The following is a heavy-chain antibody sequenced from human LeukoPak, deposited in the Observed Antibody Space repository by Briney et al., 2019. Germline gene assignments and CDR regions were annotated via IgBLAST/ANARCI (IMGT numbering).Heavy chain of an antibody. CDR2: ISYDGSNK. D-gene: IGHD6-19*01. J-gene: IGHJ4*02. V-gene: IGHV3-30*18. Sequence: GGSLRLSCAASGFTFSSYGMHWVRQAPGKGLEWVAVISYDGSNKYYADSVKGRFTISRDNSKNTLYLQMNSLRAEDTAVYYCAKDLYSSGWSYYFDYWGQGTLVTVSS. CDR1: GFTFSSYG. CDR3: AKDLYSSGWSYYFDY.